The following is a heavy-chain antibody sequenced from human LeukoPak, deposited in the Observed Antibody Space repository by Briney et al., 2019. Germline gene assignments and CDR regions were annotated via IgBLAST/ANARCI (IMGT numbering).Heavy chain of an antibody. V-gene: IGHV4-39*01. Sequence: TSETLSLTCTVSGGSISSSSNYWGWIRQPPGKGLEWIGSIYYSGSPYYNPSLKSRVTISVDTSKNQFSLKVISVTAADTAVYYCARWRTARTGFDYWGQGTLVTVPS. CDR3: ARWRTARTGFDY. CDR1: GGSISSSSNY. D-gene: IGHD3/OR15-3a*01. CDR2: IYYSGSP. J-gene: IGHJ4*02.